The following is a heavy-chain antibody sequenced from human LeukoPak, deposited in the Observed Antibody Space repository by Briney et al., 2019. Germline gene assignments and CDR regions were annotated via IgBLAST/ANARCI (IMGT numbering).Heavy chain of an antibody. CDR1: GDSISSYY. Sequence: SETLTLTCTVSGDSISSYYWSWIRQPPGKGLEWIGYINHSGSTNYNPSHNSRVTISEDKSQNHFYLNLYSVAAAGTAVYYCTRDRYSLSNWSPGTLVTVAS. V-gene: IGHV4-59*01. CDR3: TRDRYSLSN. CDR2: INHSGST. D-gene: IGHD6-13*01. J-gene: IGHJ4*02.